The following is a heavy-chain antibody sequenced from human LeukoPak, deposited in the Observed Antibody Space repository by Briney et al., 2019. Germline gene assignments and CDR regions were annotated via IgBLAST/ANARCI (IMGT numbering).Heavy chain of an antibody. CDR2: IYYSGST. CDR1: GGSISSSSYY. CDR3: ARAYGDSVGY. V-gene: IGHV4-30-4*08. D-gene: IGHD4-17*01. J-gene: IGHJ4*02. Sequence: PSETLSLTCIVSGGSISSSSYYWSWIRQPPGKGLEWIGYIYYSGSTYYNPSLKSRVTISVDTSKNQFSLKLSSVTAADTAVYYCARAYGDSVGYWGQGTLVTVSS.